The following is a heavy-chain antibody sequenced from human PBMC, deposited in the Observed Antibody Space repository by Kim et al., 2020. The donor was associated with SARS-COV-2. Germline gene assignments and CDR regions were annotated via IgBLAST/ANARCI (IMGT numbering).Heavy chain of an antibody. CDR3: AKAHDPGIVGAGFDY. D-gene: IGHD1-26*01. Sequence: DSVKGRFTIPRDNSKNTLYLQMNSLRAEDTAVYYCAKAHDPGIVGAGFDYWGQGTLVTVSS. J-gene: IGHJ4*02. V-gene: IGHV3-23*01.